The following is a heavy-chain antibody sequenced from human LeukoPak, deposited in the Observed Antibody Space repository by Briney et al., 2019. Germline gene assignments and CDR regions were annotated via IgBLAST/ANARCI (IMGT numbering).Heavy chain of an antibody. CDR3: ARDTRNLGYDSYYYAMDV. CDR2: LYNSGST. Sequence: SETLSLTCTVSGGSISSYYWSWIRQPAGKGLEWIGRLYNSGSTNYNPSLKSRVTMSVDTSMNQFSLRLSSVTAADTAVYYCARDTRNLGYDSYYYAMDVWGQGTTVTVSS. V-gene: IGHV4-4*07. CDR1: GGSISSYY. J-gene: IGHJ6*02. D-gene: IGHD5-12*01.